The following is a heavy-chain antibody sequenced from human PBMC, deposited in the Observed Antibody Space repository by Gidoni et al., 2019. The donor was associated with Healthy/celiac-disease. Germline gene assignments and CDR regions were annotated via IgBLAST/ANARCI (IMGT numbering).Heavy chain of an antibody. Sequence: QVQLVQSGAEVKKHGSSVKVSCKASGGTFSSYAISWVRQAPGQGLEWMGGIIPIFGTANYAQKFQGRVTITADESTSTAYMELSSLRSEDTAVYYCARDRGYCTNGVCSPFDYWGQGTLVTVSS. CDR1: GGTFSSYA. CDR3: ARDRGYCTNGVCSPFDY. D-gene: IGHD2-8*01. CDR2: IIPIFGTA. V-gene: IGHV1-69*01. J-gene: IGHJ4*02.